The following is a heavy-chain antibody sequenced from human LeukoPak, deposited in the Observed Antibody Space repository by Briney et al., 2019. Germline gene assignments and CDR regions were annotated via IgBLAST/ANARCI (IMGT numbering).Heavy chain of an antibody. Sequence: SETLSLTYTVSGGSISSYYWSWIRQPAGKGLEWIGRIYTSGSTNYNPSLKSRVTMSVDTSKNQFSLKLSSVTAADTAVYYCARDQGYCSGGSCYSNLHFDYWGQGTLVTVSS. J-gene: IGHJ4*02. CDR2: IYTSGST. V-gene: IGHV4-4*07. CDR3: ARDQGYCSGGSCYSNLHFDY. D-gene: IGHD2-15*01. CDR1: GGSISSYY.